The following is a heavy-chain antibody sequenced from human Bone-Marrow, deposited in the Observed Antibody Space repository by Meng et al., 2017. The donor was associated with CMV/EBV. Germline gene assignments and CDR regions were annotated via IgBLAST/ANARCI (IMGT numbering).Heavy chain of an antibody. CDR3: AKDRNRDVVVVPAAIPDS. V-gene: IGHV3-74*01. CDR1: GFTFSSYW. J-gene: IGHJ4*02. Sequence: GESLKISCAASGFTFSSYWMHWVRQAPGKGLVWVSRINSDGSSTSYADSVKGRFTISRDNAKNTLYLQMNSLRAEDTAVYYCAKDRNRDVVVVPAAIPDSWGQGTLVTVSS. CDR2: INSDGSST. D-gene: IGHD2-2*02.